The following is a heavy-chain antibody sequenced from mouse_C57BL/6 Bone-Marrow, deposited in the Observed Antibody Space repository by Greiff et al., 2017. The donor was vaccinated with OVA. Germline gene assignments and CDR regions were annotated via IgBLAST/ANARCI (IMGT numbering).Heavy chain of an antibody. CDR2: IYPRSGNT. Sequence: VMLVESGAELARPGASVKLSRKASGYTFTSYGISWVKQRTGQGLEWIGEIYPRSGNTYYNEKFKGKATLTADKSSSTAYMELRSLTSEDSAVYFCARRLRDYWGQGTTLTVSS. CDR3: ARRLRDY. J-gene: IGHJ2*01. D-gene: IGHD1-1*01. CDR1: GYTFTSYG. V-gene: IGHV1-81*01.